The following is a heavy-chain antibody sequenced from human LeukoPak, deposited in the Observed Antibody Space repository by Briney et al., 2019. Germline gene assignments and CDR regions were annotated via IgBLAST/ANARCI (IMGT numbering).Heavy chain of an antibody. CDR1: GFTFGSYA. Sequence: GGSLRLSCAASGFTFGSYAMSWVRQGPGKGLEWVSAISGSGGSTYYADSVKGRFTISRDNSKNTLYLQMNSLRAEDTAVYYCAKTYYYGSGSPWGYYYGMDVWGQGTTVTVSS. CDR3: AKTYYYGSGSPWGYYYGMDV. J-gene: IGHJ6*02. CDR2: ISGSGGST. D-gene: IGHD3-10*01. V-gene: IGHV3-23*01.